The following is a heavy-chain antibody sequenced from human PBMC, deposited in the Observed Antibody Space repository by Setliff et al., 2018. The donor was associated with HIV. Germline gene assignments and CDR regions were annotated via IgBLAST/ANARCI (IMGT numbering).Heavy chain of an antibody. Sequence: PSETLSLTCLVSGDSMIPHYWSWIRQPPGRGLEWIGYISNYGSPSYSPSLESRVTILLDTSKNQFSLRLKSVTAADTALYYCASGSPFDGFDMWGQGTMVTVSS. CDR3: ASGSPFDGFDM. J-gene: IGHJ3*02. CDR2: ISNYGSP. V-gene: IGHV4-59*11. D-gene: IGHD1-26*01. CDR1: GDSMIPHY.